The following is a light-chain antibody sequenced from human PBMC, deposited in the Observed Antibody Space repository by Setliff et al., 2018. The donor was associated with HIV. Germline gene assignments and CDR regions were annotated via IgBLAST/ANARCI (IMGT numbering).Light chain of an antibody. V-gene: IGLV2-23*01. CDR3: CSNTGSNTYV. CDR2: QAT. CDR1: SSDVGRYNL. J-gene: IGLJ1*01. Sequence: QSVLTQPASVSGSPGQSITISCTGTSSDVGRYNLVSWYQQHPGKAPKLMIYQATKRPSGVSNRFSGSKSGNTASLTISGLQAEDEADYYCCSNTGSNTYVFGTGTK.